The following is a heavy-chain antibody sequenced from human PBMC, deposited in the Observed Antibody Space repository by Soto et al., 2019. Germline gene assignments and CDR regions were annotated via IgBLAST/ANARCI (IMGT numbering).Heavy chain of an antibody. CDR1: GGSISSSSYY. J-gene: IGHJ4*02. D-gene: IGHD1-7*01. CDR2: IYYSGST. CDR3: ASYITGTTGPPRYFDY. V-gene: IGHV4-39*01. Sequence: TLSLTCTVSGGSISSSSYYWGWIRQPPGKGLEWIGSIYYSGSTYYNPSLKSRVTISVDTSKNQFSLKLSSVTAADTAVYYCASYITGTTGPPRYFDYWGQGTLVTV.